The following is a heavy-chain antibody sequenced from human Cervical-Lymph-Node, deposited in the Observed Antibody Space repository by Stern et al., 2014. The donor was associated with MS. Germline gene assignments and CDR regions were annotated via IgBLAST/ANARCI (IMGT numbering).Heavy chain of an antibody. J-gene: IGHJ5*02. Sequence: VQLVKSGAEVTKPGSSVKVSCKASGGTFSKFPSSWVRQDPGQGLEGMGGIFPVFGTPAYAQEFRGRVTITADVSTSTVYMELSSLRSDDTAVYYCALSSETSDRWYSLGYDLWGQGTLVTVSS. CDR2: IFPVFGTP. CDR1: GGTFSKFP. V-gene: IGHV1-69*12. D-gene: IGHD6-13*01. CDR3: ALSSETSDRWYSLGYDL.